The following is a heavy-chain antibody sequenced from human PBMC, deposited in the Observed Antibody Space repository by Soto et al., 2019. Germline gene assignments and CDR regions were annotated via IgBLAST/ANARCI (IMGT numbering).Heavy chain of an antibody. V-gene: IGHV3-23*01. CDR2: ISGSADST. CDR3: AMTRGAMIDAISVYGMDV. J-gene: IGHJ6*02. Sequence: EVQLLESGGGLVQPGGSLRLSCAASGFTFSSFALNWVRQAPGKGLEWVSIISGSADSTFYADSVKGRFTISRDNSKNMQYLQTNSLRTEDTAVYYWAMTRGAMIDAISVYGMDVWGQGTTVTVSS. CDR1: GFTFSSFA. D-gene: IGHD3-22*01.